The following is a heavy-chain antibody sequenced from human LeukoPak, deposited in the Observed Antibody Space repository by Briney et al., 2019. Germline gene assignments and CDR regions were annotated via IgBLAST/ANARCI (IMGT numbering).Heavy chain of an antibody. D-gene: IGHD3-16*01. CDR3: ARDQGFVSDYYYYYMGV. CDR1: GYTFTSNY. CDR2: ISPSGGST. Sequence: ASVKVSCKAFGYTFTSNYMHWVRQAPGQGPEWMGVISPSGGSTNYAQKFQGRVTITADKSTSTAYMELSSLRSEDTAVYYCARDQGFVSDYYYYYMGVWGKGTTVTVSS. J-gene: IGHJ6*03. V-gene: IGHV1-46*01.